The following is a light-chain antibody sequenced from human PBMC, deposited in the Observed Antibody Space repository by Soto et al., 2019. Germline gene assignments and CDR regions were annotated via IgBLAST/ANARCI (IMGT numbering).Light chain of an antibody. J-gene: IGKJ1*01. CDR3: QQRSNWPPT. CDR2: DAS. V-gene: IGKV3-11*01. Sequence: EIVLTQSPATLSLSPGERATLSCRASQSVSSYLAWYQQKPGQAPRLLIYDASNMATGIPARFSGSGSGTDVTLTISSLEPEDFAVYYGQQRSNWPPTFGQGTKVDIK. CDR1: QSVSSY.